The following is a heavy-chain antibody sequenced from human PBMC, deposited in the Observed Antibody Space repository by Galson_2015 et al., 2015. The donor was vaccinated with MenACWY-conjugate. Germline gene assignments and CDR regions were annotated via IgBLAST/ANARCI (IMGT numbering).Heavy chain of an antibody. CDR3: AREGSSRYHSDYFCCAS. J-gene: IGHJ5*02. D-gene: IGHD3-22*01. CDR1: GDSVSSNSAA. Sequence: CAISGDSVSSNSAAWNWIRQSPSRGFEWLGRIYYRSQWHYDYAVSVEGRMTINPDTSKSEISLQLHSVTPEDTAVYYCAREGSSRYHSDYFCCASWGQGTLVTVSS. CDR2: IYYRSQWHY. V-gene: IGHV6-1*01.